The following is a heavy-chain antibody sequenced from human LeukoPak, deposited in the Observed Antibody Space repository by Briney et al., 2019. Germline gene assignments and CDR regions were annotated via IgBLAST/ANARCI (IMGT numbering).Heavy chain of an antibody. CDR2: INHSGST. D-gene: IGHD3-10*01. V-gene: IGHV4-34*01. CDR3: ARGGRVGVGYYGSGSYYYNY. CDR1: GGSFSGYY. J-gene: IGHJ4*02. Sequence: SETLSLTCAVYGGSFSGYYWSWIRQPPEKGLEWIGEINHSGSTNYNPSLKSRVTISVDTSKNQFSLKLSSVTAADTAVYYCARGGRVGVGYYGSGSYYYNYWGQGTLVTVSS.